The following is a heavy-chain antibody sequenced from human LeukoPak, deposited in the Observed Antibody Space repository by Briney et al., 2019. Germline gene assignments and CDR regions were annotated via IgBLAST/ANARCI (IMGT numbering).Heavy chain of an antibody. J-gene: IGHJ6*02. Sequence: SQTLSLTCTVSGGSISSGGYYWSWIRQHPGQGLEWIGYIYYSGSTYYNPSLKSRVTISVDTSKNQFSLKLSPVTAADTAVYYCARDRVAARPLYWYYGMDVWGQGTTVTVSS. CDR3: ARDRVAARPLYWYYGMDV. V-gene: IGHV4-31*03. CDR2: IYYSGST. D-gene: IGHD6-6*01. CDR1: GGSISSGGYY.